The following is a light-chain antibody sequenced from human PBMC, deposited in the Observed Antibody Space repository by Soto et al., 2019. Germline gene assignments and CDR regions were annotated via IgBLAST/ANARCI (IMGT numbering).Light chain of an antibody. CDR2: VAS. V-gene: IGKV1-39*01. Sequence: DIQMIQSPSSLSASVGDRVTITCRASQSIGNYLSWYQQKPGKAPELLINVASTLQSGVPSRFSGSGSGTDFTLAISSLQPEDFATYYCQQSSSTPQTFGGGTKVDIK. CDR3: QQSSSTPQT. J-gene: IGKJ4*01. CDR1: QSIGNY.